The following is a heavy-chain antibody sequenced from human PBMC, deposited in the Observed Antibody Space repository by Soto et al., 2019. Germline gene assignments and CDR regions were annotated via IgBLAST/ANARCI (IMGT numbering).Heavy chain of an antibody. CDR3: AREWSISVAALGY. CDR1: DFTFSSYT. Sequence: PVASLRRSYQTSDFTFSSYTKYWVRQAPGKGLEWVAGISNDGGNTYYPDSVKGRFTISRDNSKNTLYLEMNSLRAEDTALYYCAREWSISVAALGYWGQGT. D-gene: IGHD6-19*01. J-gene: IGHJ4*02. V-gene: IGHV3-30-3*01. CDR2: ISNDGGNT.